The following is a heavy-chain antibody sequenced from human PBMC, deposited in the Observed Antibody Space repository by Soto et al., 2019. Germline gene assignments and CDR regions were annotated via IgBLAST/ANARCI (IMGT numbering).Heavy chain of an antibody. CDR1: GYSFTNSW. CDR3: ARPRRDGFNDAFDI. V-gene: IGHV5-51*01. Sequence: GESLNISCQGSGYSFTNSWIGWVRQMPGKGLEWMGIIYPDDSDALYSPSFQGHVIISADKSISTAYLQWSSLKASDTAMYYCARPRRDGFNDAFDIWGQGTMVTVSS. J-gene: IGHJ3*02. CDR2: IYPDDSDA. D-gene: IGHD5-12*01.